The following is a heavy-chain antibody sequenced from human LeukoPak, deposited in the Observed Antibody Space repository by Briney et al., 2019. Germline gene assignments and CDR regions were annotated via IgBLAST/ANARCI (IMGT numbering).Heavy chain of an antibody. Sequence: GGSLRLSCAASGFTFSSYAMSWVRQAPGKGLEWVSTISGSGGSTYYADSVKGRFTISRDNSKNTLYLQMNSLRAEDTAVHYCAKDSSGWGNYFDYWGQGTLVTVSS. CDR1: GFTFSSYA. D-gene: IGHD6-19*01. V-gene: IGHV3-23*01. CDR3: AKDSSGWGNYFDY. J-gene: IGHJ4*02. CDR2: ISGSGGST.